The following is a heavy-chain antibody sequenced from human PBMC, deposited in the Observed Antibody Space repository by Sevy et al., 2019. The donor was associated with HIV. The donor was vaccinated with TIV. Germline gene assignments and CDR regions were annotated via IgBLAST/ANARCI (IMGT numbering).Heavy chain of an antibody. D-gene: IGHD6-6*01. J-gene: IGHJ4*02. CDR2: ISGSGGST. V-gene: IGHV3-23*01. CDR3: ARIYSSSSSYFDY. Sequence: GGSLRLSCAASGFTFSSYAMSWVRQAPGKGLEWVSGISGSGGSTYYADSVKGRFTISRDNSKNTLYLQMNSLRAEDTAVYYCARIYSSSSSYFDYWGQGTLVTVSS. CDR1: GFTFSSYA.